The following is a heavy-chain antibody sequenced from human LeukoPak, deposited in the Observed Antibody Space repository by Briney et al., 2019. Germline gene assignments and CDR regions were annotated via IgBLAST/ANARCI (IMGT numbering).Heavy chain of an antibody. V-gene: IGHV4-34*01. D-gene: IGHD3-22*01. CDR3: ARPYYYDSRIDP. CDR2: INHSGST. J-gene: IGHJ5*02. CDR1: GGSFSGYY. Sequence: SETLSLTCAVYGGSFSGYYWSWIRQPPGKGLEWIGEINHSGSTNYNPSLKSRVTISVDTSKNQLSLKLSSVTAGDTAVYYCARPYYYDSRIDPWGQGILVTVSS.